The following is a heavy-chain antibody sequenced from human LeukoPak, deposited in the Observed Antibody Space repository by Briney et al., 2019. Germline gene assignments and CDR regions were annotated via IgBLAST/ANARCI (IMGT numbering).Heavy chain of an antibody. CDR1: GFTFSSYG. J-gene: IGHJ6*02. CDR3: AKEASSSWYYYYYGMDV. Sequence: GVSLRLSCAASGFTFSSYGMHWVRQAPGKGLEWVAFIRYDGSNKYYADSVKRRFTVSRDNSKNTLYLQMNSLRAEDTAVYYCAKEASSSWYYYYYGMDVWGQGTTVTVSS. V-gene: IGHV3-30*02. D-gene: IGHD6-13*01. CDR2: IRYDGSNK.